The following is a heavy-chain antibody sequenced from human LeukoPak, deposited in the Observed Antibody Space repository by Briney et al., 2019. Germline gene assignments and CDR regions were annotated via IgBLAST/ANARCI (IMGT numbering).Heavy chain of an antibody. J-gene: IGHJ4*02. V-gene: IGHV4-34*01. D-gene: IGHD3-10*01. CDR3: ARGSITMVRGVITDY. CDR2: INHSGST. CDR1: GGSFSGYY. Sequence: SETLSLTCAVYGGSFSGYYWSWIRQPPGKGLEWIGEINHSGSTNYNPSLKSRVTISIDTSKNQFSLKLSSVTAADTAVYYCARGSITMVRGVITDYWGQGTLVTVSS.